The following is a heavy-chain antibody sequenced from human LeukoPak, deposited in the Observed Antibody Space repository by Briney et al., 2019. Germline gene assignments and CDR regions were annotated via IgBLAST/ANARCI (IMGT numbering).Heavy chain of an antibody. CDR1: GFTFSSYG. CDR2: ISYDGSNK. V-gene: IGHV3-30*18. Sequence: PGGSLRLSCVVSGFTFSSYGMHWVRQAPGKGLEWVAVISYDGSNKYYADSVKGRFTISRDNSKNTLYLQMNSLRAEDTAVYYCAKRGYYYDSSGYYSRYYFDYWGQGTLVTVSS. J-gene: IGHJ4*02. D-gene: IGHD3-22*01. CDR3: AKRGYYYDSSGYYSRYYFDY.